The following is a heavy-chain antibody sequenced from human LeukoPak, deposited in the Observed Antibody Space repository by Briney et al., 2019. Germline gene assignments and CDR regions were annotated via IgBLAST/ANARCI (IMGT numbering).Heavy chain of an antibody. J-gene: IGHJ4*02. CDR2: ISGSGGST. CDR3: AKYVDIVATIGIDY. Sequence: LSLTCAVSGGSISSGGYSWSWVRQAPGKGLEWVSAISGSGGSTYYADSVKGRFTISRDNSKNTLYLQMNSLRAEDTAVYYCAKYVDIVATIGIDYWGQGTLVTVSS. D-gene: IGHD5-12*01. V-gene: IGHV3-23*01. CDR1: GGSISSGGYS.